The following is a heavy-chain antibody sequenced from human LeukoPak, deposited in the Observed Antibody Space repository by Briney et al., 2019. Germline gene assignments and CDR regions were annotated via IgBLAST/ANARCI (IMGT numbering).Heavy chain of an antibody. J-gene: IGHJ4*02. CDR1: GFTFSSHG. CDR3: AKMDSYRTPVGANSGGYYFDY. CDR2: IRHDASNK. Sequence: GGSLRLSCAATGFTFSSHGMHWVRQAPGKGLEWVAFIRHDASNKFYADYVKGRFTISRDNSDNTVSLQMNSLRDEDTALYYCAKMDSYRTPVGANSGGYYFDYWGQGTLVTVSS. V-gene: IGHV3-30*02. D-gene: IGHD1-26*01.